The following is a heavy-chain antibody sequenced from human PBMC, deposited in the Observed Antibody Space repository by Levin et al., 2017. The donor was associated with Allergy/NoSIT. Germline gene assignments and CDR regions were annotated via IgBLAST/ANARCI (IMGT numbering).Heavy chain of an antibody. CDR3: ARTAHLMNTMVQGATTSFDY. D-gene: IGHD3-10*01. CDR2: IYWDDDK. V-gene: IGHV2-5*02. CDR1: GFSLSTSGVG. J-gene: IGHJ4*02. Sequence: QTLSLTCTFSGFSLSTSGVGVGWIRQPPGKALEWLALIYWDDDKRYSPSLKSRLTITKDTSKNQVVLTMTNMDPVDTATYYCARTAHLMNTMVQGATTSFDYWGQGTLVTVSS.